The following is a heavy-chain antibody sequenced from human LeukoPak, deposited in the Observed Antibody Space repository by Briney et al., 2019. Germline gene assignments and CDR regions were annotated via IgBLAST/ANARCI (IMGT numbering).Heavy chain of an antibody. V-gene: IGHV3-23*01. CDR2: ISDNGDKT. CDR1: GFSFSNYA. CDR3: AKDWGAGEGAFDI. J-gene: IGHJ3*02. D-gene: IGHD1-26*01. Sequence: GGSLRLSCAASGFSFSNYAMSWVRQAPGKGLEWVSGISDNGDKTYYADSVKGRFTISRHNSKNTLYLQMNSLRTEDTAVYYCAKDWGAGEGAFDIWGQGTMVTVSS.